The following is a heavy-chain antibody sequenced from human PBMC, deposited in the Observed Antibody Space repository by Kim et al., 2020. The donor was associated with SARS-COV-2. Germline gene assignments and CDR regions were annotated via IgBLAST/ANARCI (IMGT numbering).Heavy chain of an antibody. CDR3: ARGRDGNKFFTD. Sequence: GESLKISCKASGYNFPNFWIVWVRQMPGKGLEWLGSIYPSPSATRYGPSFQGHVALSADLSLTTAYLQWTSLKASDSAMYYCARGRDGNKFFTDWGQGTQVTVTS. D-gene: IGHD2-15*01. J-gene: IGHJ4*02. V-gene: IGHV5-51*01. CDR1: GYNFPNFW. CDR2: IYPSPSAT.